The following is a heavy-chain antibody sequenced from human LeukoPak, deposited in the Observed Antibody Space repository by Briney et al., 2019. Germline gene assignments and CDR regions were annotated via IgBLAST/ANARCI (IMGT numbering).Heavy chain of an antibody. Sequence: GGSLRLSCAASGFTFSSYAMHWVRQAPGKGLEWVAVISYDGSNKYYADSVKGRFTISRDNSKNTLYLQMNSLRAVDTAVFYCARDAMRGGDFDYWGQGTLVTVSS. CDR3: ARDAMRGGDFDY. CDR2: ISYDGSNK. V-gene: IGHV3-30-3*01. J-gene: IGHJ4*02. CDR1: GFTFSSYA. D-gene: IGHD2-21*01.